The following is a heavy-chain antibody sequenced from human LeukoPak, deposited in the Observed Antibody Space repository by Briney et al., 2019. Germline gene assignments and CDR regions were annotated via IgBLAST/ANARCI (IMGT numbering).Heavy chain of an antibody. J-gene: IGHJ4*02. Sequence: ASVKVSCKASGYTFTDYYMHWVRQAPGQGLEWMGGIIPIFGTANYAQKFQGRVTITADKSTSTAYMELSSLRSEDTAVYYCARDESSGWAYWGQGTLVTVSS. V-gene: IGHV1-69*06. CDR1: GYTFTDYY. CDR3: ARDESSGWAY. CDR2: IIPIFGTA. D-gene: IGHD6-19*01.